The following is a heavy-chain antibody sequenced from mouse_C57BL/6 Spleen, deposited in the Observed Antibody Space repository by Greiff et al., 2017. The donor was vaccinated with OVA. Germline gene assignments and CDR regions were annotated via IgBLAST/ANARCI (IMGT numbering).Heavy chain of an antibody. Sequence: VQLQQPGAELVRPGTSVKLSCKASVYTFTSYWMHWVKQRPGQGLEWIGVIDPSDSYTNYNQKFKGKAPLTVDTSSSTAYMQLSSLTSEDSAVYDCARGLRAEAMDDWGQGTAGTVSS. D-gene: IGHD3-2*02. V-gene: IGHV1-59*01. CDR2: IDPSDSYT. CDR1: VYTFTSYW. CDR3: ARGLRAEAMDD. J-gene: IGHJ4*01.